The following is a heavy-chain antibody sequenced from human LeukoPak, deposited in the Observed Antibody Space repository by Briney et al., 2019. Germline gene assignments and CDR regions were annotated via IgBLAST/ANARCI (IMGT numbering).Heavy chain of an antibody. Sequence: GGSLRLSCAASGFTCSSYWMSWVRQAPGKGLEWVANIKQDGSEKYYVDSVKGRFTISRDNAKNSLYLQMNSLRAEDTAVYYCARAGLRFLEWLSRGDYYFDYWGQGTLVTVSS. V-gene: IGHV3-7*01. CDR3: ARAGLRFLEWLSRGDYYFDY. D-gene: IGHD3-3*01. CDR1: GFTCSSYW. J-gene: IGHJ4*02. CDR2: IKQDGSEK.